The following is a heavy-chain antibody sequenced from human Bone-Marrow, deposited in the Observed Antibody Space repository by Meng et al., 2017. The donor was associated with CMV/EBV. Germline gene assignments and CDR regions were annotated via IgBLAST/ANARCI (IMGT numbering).Heavy chain of an antibody. CDR3: ARGRIYYDNYGAPHRVIDP. CDR2: IYYSGNT. V-gene: IGHV4-30-4*08. D-gene: IGHD3-22*01. CDR1: GASISSGDYF. J-gene: IGHJ5*02. Sequence: SETLSLTCSVSGASISSGDYFWTWIRQPPGKGLEWIGYIYYSGNTYYNPSLKSRLTLSVDTSKNQFSLNLNSVTAADTAVYYCARGRIYYDNYGAPHRVIDPWGQGTLVTVSS.